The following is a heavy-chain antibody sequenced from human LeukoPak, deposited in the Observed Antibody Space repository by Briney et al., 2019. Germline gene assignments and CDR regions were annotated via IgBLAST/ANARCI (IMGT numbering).Heavy chain of an antibody. Sequence: PGGSLRPSCAAAGFSVSSNYMSWVRQAPGKGLEWVSSISGSGDPRYYADSVKGRFTISRYKSKNTLYLQMNSLRAEDTAVYYCANDKRGQWLPHDAFDIWGQGTMVTVSS. CDR3: ANDKRGQWLPHDAFDI. D-gene: IGHD6-19*01. V-gene: IGHV3-23*01. J-gene: IGHJ3*02. CDR1: GFSVSSNY. CDR2: ISGSGDPR.